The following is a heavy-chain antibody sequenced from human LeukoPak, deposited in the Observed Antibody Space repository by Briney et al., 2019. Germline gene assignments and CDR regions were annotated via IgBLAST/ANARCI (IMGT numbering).Heavy chain of an antibody. J-gene: IGHJ3*02. CDR3: AIEGATIDAFDI. CDR1: GGTFSSYA. Sequence: GASVKVSCKASGGTFSSYAISWVRQAPGQGLEWMGGIIPIFGTANYAQKFQGRVTITKDESTSTAYMELSRLRSEDTAVYYCAIEGATIDAFDIWGQGTMVTVSS. CDR2: IIPIFGTA. D-gene: IGHD3-16*01. V-gene: IGHV1-69*05.